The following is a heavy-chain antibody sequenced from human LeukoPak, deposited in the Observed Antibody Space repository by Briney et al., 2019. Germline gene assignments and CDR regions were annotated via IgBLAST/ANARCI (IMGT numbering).Heavy chain of an antibody. CDR3: ARAAYDSSGYLTL. Sequence: GGSLRLSCAASGFTLSSYGIHWVRQAPGKGLERVAVIWYDGTNKYYADSVKGRFTISRDNSKNTLFLQMNSLRAEDTAVYYCARAAYDSSGYLTLWGQGTLVTVSS. V-gene: IGHV3-33*01. J-gene: IGHJ4*02. D-gene: IGHD3-22*01. CDR2: IWYDGTNK. CDR1: GFTLSSYG.